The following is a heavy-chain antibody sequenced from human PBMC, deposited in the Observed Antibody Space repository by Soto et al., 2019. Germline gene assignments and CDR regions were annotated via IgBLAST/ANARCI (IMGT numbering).Heavy chain of an antibody. J-gene: IGHJ6*02. V-gene: IGHV4-31*03. D-gene: IGHD3-10*01. CDR3: AREWSGGIIDVNPDKYYCMHV. Sequence: SETLSLTCTVSGGSISSGSFYWTWIRHHPGNGLEFIGYIYYSGDTYYNPSLRSRVIISLDTSKNQFSLRLNSVTAADTAVYYCAREWSGGIIDVNPDKYYCMHVWGQGTKVTV. CDR2: IYYSGDT. CDR1: GGSISSGSFY.